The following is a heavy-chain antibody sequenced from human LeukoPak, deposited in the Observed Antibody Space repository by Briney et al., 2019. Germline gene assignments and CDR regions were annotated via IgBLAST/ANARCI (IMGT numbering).Heavy chain of an antibody. D-gene: IGHD3-3*01. CDR3: ARATYYDFWSGYYALDY. Sequence: ASVKVSCKASGYTFTNYGISWVRQAPGQGLEWMGWISAYNGNTNYAQKLQGRVTMTTDTSTSTAYMELRSLRSDDTAVYYCARATYYDFWSGYYALDYWGQGTLVTVSS. CDR1: GYTFTNYG. V-gene: IGHV1-18*01. J-gene: IGHJ4*02. CDR2: ISAYNGNT.